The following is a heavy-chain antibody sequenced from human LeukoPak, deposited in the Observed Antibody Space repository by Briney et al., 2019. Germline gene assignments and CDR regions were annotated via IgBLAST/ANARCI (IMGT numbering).Heavy chain of an antibody. CDR1: GGSISNYY. J-gene: IGHJ4*02. D-gene: IGHD3-9*01. V-gene: IGHV4-59*08. CDR2: VYYSGST. CDR3: ARGDYDILTGYYKDY. Sequence: SETLSLTCTVSGGSISNYYWSWIRQLPGKGLEYIGHVYYSGSTDYNPSLKSRLAISVDNSMNQFSLKLSSVSAADTAVYYCARGDYDILTGYYKDYWGQGTLVTVSS.